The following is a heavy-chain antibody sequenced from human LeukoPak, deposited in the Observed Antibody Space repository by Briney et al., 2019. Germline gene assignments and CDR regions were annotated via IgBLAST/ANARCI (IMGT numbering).Heavy chain of an antibody. CDR3: ARQLPTAAADTRGYFDY. Sequence: PSETLSLTCTVSGGSISTIRSSTYYWGWIPQAPGKGLEWIGSLFYGENSHYNPSLKSRATLSVDTSNNQFSLKLTSVTAADAAVYFCARQLPTAAADTRGYFDYWGQGTVVTVSS. CDR2: LFYGENS. D-gene: IGHD6-25*01. CDR1: GGSISTIRSSTYY. J-gene: IGHJ4*02. V-gene: IGHV4-39*01.